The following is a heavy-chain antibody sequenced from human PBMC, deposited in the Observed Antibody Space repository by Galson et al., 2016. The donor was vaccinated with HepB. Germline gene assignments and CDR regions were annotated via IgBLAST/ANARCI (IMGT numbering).Heavy chain of an antibody. V-gene: IGHV3-30*04. Sequence: SLRLSCAASGFTFSRIAMHWVRQAPGKGLKWVAVIPYDGGSNYYADSVKGRFTISRDNSKNTLYLQTNSLRAEDSAVYYCARVIGGTLDALDTWGQGTMVTVSS. CDR3: ARVIGGTLDALDT. J-gene: IGHJ3*02. D-gene: IGHD2-21*01. CDR1: GFTFSRIA. CDR2: IPYDGGSN.